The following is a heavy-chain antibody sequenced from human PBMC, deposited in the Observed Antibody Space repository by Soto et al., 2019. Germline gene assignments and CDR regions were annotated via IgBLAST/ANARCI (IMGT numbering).Heavy chain of an antibody. D-gene: IGHD2-2*01. J-gene: IGHJ6*02. CDR2: IWYDGSNK. V-gene: IGHV3-33*01. Sequence: QVQLVESGGGVVQPGRSLRLSCAASGFTFSSYGMHWIRQAPGKGLEWVAVIWYDGSNKYYADSVKGRFTISRDNSKNTLYLQMNSLRAEDTAVYYCARDHRIVPAYEVTYYYYGMDVWGQGTTVTVSS. CDR3: ARDHRIVPAYEVTYYYYGMDV. CDR1: GFTFSSYG.